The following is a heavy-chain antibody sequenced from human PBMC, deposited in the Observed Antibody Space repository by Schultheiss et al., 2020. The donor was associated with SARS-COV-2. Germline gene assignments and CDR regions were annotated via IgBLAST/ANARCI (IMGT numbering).Heavy chain of an antibody. Sequence: SQTLSLTCTVSGGSISSYYWSWIRQPPGKGLEWIGSIYHSGSTYYNPSLKSRVTISVDTSKNQFSLKLSSVTAADTAVYYCARNLYYDFWSGYTPYYYYGMDVWGQGTTVTVSS. D-gene: IGHD3-3*01. V-gene: IGHV4-59*01. CDR2: IYHSGST. J-gene: IGHJ6*02. CDR3: ARNLYYDFWSGYTPYYYYGMDV. CDR1: GGSISSYY.